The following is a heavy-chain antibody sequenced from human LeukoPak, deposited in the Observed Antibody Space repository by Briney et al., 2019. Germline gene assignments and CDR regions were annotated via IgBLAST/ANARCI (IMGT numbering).Heavy chain of an antibody. D-gene: IGHD5-18*01. V-gene: IGHV3-53*01. Sequence: GGSLRLSCAASGFTVSSNYMSWVRQAPGKGLEWVSVIYSGGSTYYADSVKGRFTISRDNSKNTLYLQMNSLRAEDTAVYYCARDRGGYSYPYYYYGMDVWGQGTTVTVSS. J-gene: IGHJ6*02. CDR3: ARDRGGYSYPYYYYGMDV. CDR1: GFTVSSNY. CDR2: IYSGGST.